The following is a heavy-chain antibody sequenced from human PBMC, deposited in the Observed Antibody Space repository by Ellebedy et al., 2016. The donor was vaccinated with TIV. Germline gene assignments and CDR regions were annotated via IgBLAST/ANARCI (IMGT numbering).Heavy chain of an antibody. D-gene: IGHD3-22*01. J-gene: IGHJ3*02. CDR2: IHYIVST. V-gene: IGHV4-59*01. Sequence: MPSETLSLTCTVSGGSISTYYWSWIRQPPGKGLEWIGYIHYIVSTKYNPSLKSRVTMSVDTSKKQFSLNLTSVTAADTAVYYCATSYDSSGYYHDDAFDIWGQGTMVTVSS. CDR1: GGSISTYY. CDR3: ATSYDSSGYYHDDAFDI.